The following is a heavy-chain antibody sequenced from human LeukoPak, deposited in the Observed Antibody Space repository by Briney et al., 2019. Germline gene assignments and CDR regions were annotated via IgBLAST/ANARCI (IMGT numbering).Heavy chain of an antibody. CDR2: INHSGST. D-gene: IGHD3-3*01. CDR3: ARGSNFWSGYYRGYYYYMDV. CDR1: GGSFSGYY. Sequence: PSETLSLTCAVYGGSFSGYYWSWIRQPPGKGLEWIGEINHSGSTNYNPSLKSRVTISVGTSKNQFSLKLSSVTAADTAVSYCARGSNFWSGYYRGYYYYMDVWGKGTTVTVSS. J-gene: IGHJ6*03. V-gene: IGHV4-34*01.